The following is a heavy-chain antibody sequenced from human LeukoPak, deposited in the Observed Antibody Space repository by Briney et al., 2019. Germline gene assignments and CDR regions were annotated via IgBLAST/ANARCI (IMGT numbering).Heavy chain of an antibody. CDR2: ISSDESST. CDR1: GFTFSRNW. V-gene: IGHV3-74*01. Sequence: GGSLRLSCAASGFTFSRNWMHWVRQIPGKGLVWVARISSDESSTSYADSVKGRFTISRDNAKNTLYLQMNSLRAEDTSVYYCVGSDYFDYWGQGTLVTVSS. J-gene: IGHJ4*02. CDR3: VGSDYFDY.